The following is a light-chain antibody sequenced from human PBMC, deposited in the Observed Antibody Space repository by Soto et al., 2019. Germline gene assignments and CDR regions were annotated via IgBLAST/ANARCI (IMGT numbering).Light chain of an antibody. Sequence: DIQMTQSPSSLSASVGDRVTITCRASQSISNYLNWYQQKPGKAPKLLIYAASSLQSGVPSRFSGSGSGTEFSLTINSLQADDFATYYCQQYHIYSWTFGQGTKVDIK. CDR1: QSISNY. J-gene: IGKJ1*01. V-gene: IGKV1-39*01. CDR2: AAS. CDR3: QQYHIYSWT.